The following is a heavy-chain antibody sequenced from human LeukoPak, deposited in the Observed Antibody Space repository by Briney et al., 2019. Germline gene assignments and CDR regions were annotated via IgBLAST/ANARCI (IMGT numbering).Heavy chain of an antibody. CDR2: VYHSGFT. CDR1: GVSISSSY. Sequence: PKSLSPTCSVSGVSISSSYWSWIRQPPGKGLEWIGNVYHSGFTNYSPSLRTRVIISVDTSKNELSLRVSSVSAADTAVYFCESHFSSRSHLGGYYSGHDAFDLWGRGTLVTVSS. CDR3: ESHFSSRSHLGGYYSGHDAFDL. V-gene: IGHV4-59*08. J-gene: IGHJ3*01. D-gene: IGHD3-22*01.